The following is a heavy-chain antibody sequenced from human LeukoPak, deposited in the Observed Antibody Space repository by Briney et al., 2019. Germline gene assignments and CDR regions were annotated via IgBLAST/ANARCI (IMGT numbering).Heavy chain of an antibody. CDR3: ARHPLRYFEWSPIYYFDY. J-gene: IGHJ4*02. V-gene: IGHV1-18*04. CDR2: ISAYNGNT. Sequence: GASVKVSCKASGYTFTSYGISWVRQAPGQGLEWMGWISAYNGNTNYAQKLQGRVTMTTDTSTSTAYMELRSLRSDDTAVYYCARHPLRYFEWSPIYYFDYWGQGTLVTVSS. CDR1: GYTFTSYG. D-gene: IGHD3-9*01.